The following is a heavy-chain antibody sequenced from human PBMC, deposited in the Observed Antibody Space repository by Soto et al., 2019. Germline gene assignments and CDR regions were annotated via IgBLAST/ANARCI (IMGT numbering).Heavy chain of an antibody. Sequence: SEPMSLTCAVSGGSISSGGYSWSCIRQPPGKGLEWIGYIYHSGSTYYNPSLKSRVTISVDRSKNQFSLNLSSVTAADTAEYYCARDPGVWGQGTLVTVSS. J-gene: IGHJ4*02. D-gene: IGHD3-10*01. CDR1: GGSISSGGYS. V-gene: IGHV4-30-2*01. CDR2: IYHSGST. CDR3: ARDPGV.